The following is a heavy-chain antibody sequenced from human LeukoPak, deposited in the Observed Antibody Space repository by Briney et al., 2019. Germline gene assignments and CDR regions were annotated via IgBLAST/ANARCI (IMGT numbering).Heavy chain of an antibody. CDR2: IYYSGST. CDR3: ASLPPPYSSGWYDENY. D-gene: IGHD6-13*01. J-gene: IGHJ4*02. CDR1: GGSISSSSYY. Sequence: SETLSLTCTVSGGSISSSSYYWGWIRQPPGKGLEWIGSIYYSGSTYYNPSLKSRVTISVDTSKNQFSLKLSSVTAADTAVYYCASLPPPYSSGWYDENYWGQGTLVTVSS. V-gene: IGHV4-39*01.